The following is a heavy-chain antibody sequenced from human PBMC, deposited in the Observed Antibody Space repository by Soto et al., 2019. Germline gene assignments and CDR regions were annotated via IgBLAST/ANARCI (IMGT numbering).Heavy chain of an antibody. CDR2: VSAYNGET. V-gene: IGHV1-18*01. Sequence: QVQLVQSGPEVKKPGASAKVSCKASGYTFSNYGISWMRQVPGQGLEWMGWVSAYNGETKYAQKFQGRVSMTTDTSTNTAYMELGSLRSDDTAVYYCARASGTGVGTTSYRGQGTLVTVSS. CDR1: GYTFSNYG. J-gene: IGHJ4*02. D-gene: IGHD1-26*01. CDR3: ARASGTGVGTTSY.